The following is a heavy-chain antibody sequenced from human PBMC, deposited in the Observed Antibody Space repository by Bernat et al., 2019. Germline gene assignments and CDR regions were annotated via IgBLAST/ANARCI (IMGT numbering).Heavy chain of an antibody. Sequence: QVQLVESGGGLVKPGESLRLSCAASGFTFSDYYMSWIRQAPGKGLEWVSYISSSGSTIYYADSVKGRFTISRDNAKNSLYLQMNSLRAEDTAVYYCARDQYYDFWSGSHDAFDIWGQGTMVTVSS. CDR3: ARDQYYDFWSGSHDAFDI. CDR2: ISSSGSTI. CDR1: GFTFSDYY. D-gene: IGHD3-3*01. V-gene: IGHV3-11*01. J-gene: IGHJ3*02.